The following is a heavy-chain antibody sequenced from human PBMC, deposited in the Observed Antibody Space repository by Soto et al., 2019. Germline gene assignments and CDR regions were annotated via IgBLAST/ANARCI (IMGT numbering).Heavy chain of an antibody. Sequence: GGSLRLSCAASGFTFSSYAMSWVRQAPGKGLEWVSVISGSGGSTYYADSVKGRFTISRDNSKNTLYLQMNSLRAEDTAVYYCAKSRYYDILTGRNWFDPWGQGTLVTVSS. D-gene: IGHD3-9*01. V-gene: IGHV3-23*01. CDR2: ISGSGGST. J-gene: IGHJ5*02. CDR3: AKSRYYDILTGRNWFDP. CDR1: GFTFSSYA.